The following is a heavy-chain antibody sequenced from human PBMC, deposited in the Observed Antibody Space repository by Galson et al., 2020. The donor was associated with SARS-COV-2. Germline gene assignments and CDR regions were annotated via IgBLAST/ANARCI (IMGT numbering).Heavy chain of an antibody. CDR3: AKDQIFGSTAGVGAFDL. V-gene: IGHV3-43D*04. CDR1: GFTFDDYA. CDR2: ISWDGGGT. J-gene: IGHJ3*01. D-gene: IGHD3-3*01. Sequence: GGSLRLSCVASGFTFDDYAMHWVRQAPGKGLEWVSLISWDGGGTFYAESVKGRFTISRDNSNNSLYLRMNSVTGEDTAFYYCAKDQIFGSTAGVGAFDLWGQGTIVTV.